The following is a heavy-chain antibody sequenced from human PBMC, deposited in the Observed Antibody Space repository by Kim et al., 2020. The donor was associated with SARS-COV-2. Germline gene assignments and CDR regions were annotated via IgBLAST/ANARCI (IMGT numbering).Heavy chain of an antibody. J-gene: IGHJ6*02. CDR1: GYSFTSYW. CDR2: IYPGDSDT. V-gene: IGHV5-51*01. Sequence: GESLQISCKGSGYSFTSYWIGWVRQMPGKGLAWMGIIYPGDSDTRYSPSFQGQVTISADKSISTAYLQWSSLKASDTAMYYCARQYAAAGTYYYYGMDVWGQGTTVTVSS. CDR3: ARQYAAAGTYYYYGMDV. D-gene: IGHD6-13*01.